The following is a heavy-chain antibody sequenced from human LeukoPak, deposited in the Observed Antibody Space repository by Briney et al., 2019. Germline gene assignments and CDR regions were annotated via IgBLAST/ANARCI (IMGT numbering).Heavy chain of an antibody. V-gene: IGHV3-53*01. CDR1: GFTVSKNY. CDR2: IYSGGST. CDR3: ARVPYGDSQGY. D-gene: IGHD4-17*01. J-gene: IGHJ4*02. Sequence: GGSLRLSCAASGFTVSKNYMSWVRQAPGKGLEWVSVIYSGGSTYNADSVKGRFTISRDNSKNTLYLQMNSLRAEDTAVYYCARVPYGDSQGYRGQGTLVTVSS.